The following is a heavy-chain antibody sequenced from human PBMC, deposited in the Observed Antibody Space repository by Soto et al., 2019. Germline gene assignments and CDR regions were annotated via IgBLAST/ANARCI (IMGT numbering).Heavy chain of an antibody. V-gene: IGHV6-1*01. Sequence: PSQTLSLTCDISGESVSSNSAAWNWITQTPSRGLEWLGRTYYRSKWYNDYAVSVKSRITINPDTSKNQFSLQLNSVTPEDTAVYYCARVASYYYGMDVWGQGTTVTVSS. CDR1: GESVSSNSAA. CDR2: TYYRSKWYN. CDR3: ARVASYYYGMDV. J-gene: IGHJ6*02.